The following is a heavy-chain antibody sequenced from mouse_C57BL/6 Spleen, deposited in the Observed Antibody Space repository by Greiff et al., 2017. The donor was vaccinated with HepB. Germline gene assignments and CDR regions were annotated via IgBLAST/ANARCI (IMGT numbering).Heavy chain of an antibody. D-gene: IGHD1-1*01. Sequence: EVQRVESGGGLVQPGGSLKLSCAASGFTFSDYYMYWVRQTPEKRLEWVAYISNGGGSTYYPDTVKGRFTISRDNAKNTLYLQMSRLKSEDTAMYYCARAGLYYYGSSPFAYWGQGTLVTVSA. CDR1: GFTFSDYY. CDR3: ARAGLYYYGSSPFAY. J-gene: IGHJ3*01. V-gene: IGHV5-12*01. CDR2: ISNGGGST.